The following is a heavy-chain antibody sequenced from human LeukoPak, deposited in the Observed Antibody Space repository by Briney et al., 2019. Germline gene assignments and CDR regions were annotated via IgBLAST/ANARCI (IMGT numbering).Heavy chain of an antibody. CDR3: ASDIVATSGDF. D-gene: IGHD5-12*01. Sequence: GGSLRLSCAASGFTFSDYYMSWIRQAPGKGLEWVAYITSSGDDIYYADSVKGRFTISRDNAKNALFLRMGSLRVEDTATYYCASDIVATSGDFWGQGTLVSVSS. CDR2: ITSSGDDI. V-gene: IGHV3-11*01. CDR1: GFTFSDYY. J-gene: IGHJ4*02.